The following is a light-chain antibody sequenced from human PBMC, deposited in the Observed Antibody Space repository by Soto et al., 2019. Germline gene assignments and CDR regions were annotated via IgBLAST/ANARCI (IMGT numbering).Light chain of an antibody. Sequence: QSALTQPASVSGSPGQSITISRTGTSSDVGGYSFVSWYQQHPGKAPKLMIYDVSNRPSGVSNRFSGSKSGNTASLTISGLQAEDEADYYCSSYTSSSTLVVFGGGTKLTVL. CDR1: SSDVGGYSF. V-gene: IGLV2-14*01. J-gene: IGLJ2*01. CDR3: SSYTSSSTLVV. CDR2: DVS.